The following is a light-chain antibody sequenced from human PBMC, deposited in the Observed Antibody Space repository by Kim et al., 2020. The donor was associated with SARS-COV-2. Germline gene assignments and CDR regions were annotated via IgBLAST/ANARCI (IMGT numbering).Light chain of an antibody. CDR3: QKYNSASFT. V-gene: IGKV1-27*01. CDR2: AAS. CDR1: QGISNY. J-gene: IGKJ3*01. Sequence: ASVGDRVTITCRASQGISNYLAWYQQKPGKVPKLLIYAASTLQSGVPSRFSGSGSGTDFTLTISSLQPDDVATYYCQKYNSASFTFGPGTKVDIK.